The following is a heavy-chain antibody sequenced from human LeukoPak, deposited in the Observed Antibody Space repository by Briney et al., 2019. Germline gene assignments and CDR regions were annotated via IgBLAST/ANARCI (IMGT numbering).Heavy chain of an antibody. V-gene: IGHV1-18*01. CDR3: ARDTSPCSGGSCYLNRGYYYYYMDV. CDR2: ISAYNGNT. Sequence: ASVKVSCKASGYTFTSYGISWVRQAPGQGLEWMGWISAYNGNTNYAQKLQGRVTMTTDTSTSTAYMELRSLRSDDTAVYYCARDTSPCSGGSCYLNRGYYYYYMDVWGKGTTVTVSS. D-gene: IGHD2-15*01. J-gene: IGHJ6*03. CDR1: GYTFTSYG.